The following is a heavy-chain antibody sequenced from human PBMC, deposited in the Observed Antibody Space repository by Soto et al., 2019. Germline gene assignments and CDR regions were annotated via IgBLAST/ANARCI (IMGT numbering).Heavy chain of an antibody. Sequence: GGSLRLSCAASGFTFSSYAMSWVRQAPGKGLEWVSAISGSGASTYYGDSVRSRFTISKDNAKKSVYLQMNSLRVEDTAIYYCARTWIRFGPNDYWGQGAPVTVSS. V-gene: IGHV3-23*01. CDR3: ARTWIRFGPNDY. D-gene: IGHD3-16*01. CDR2: ISGSGAST. J-gene: IGHJ4*02. CDR1: GFTFSSYA.